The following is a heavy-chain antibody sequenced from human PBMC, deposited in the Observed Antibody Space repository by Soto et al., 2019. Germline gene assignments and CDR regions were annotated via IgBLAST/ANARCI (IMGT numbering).Heavy chain of an antibody. J-gene: IGHJ5*02. D-gene: IGHD6-13*01. Sequence: GGSLSLSCAASGFTFRSFTMNRVRQAPGKGLEWVSTISSNSAYIYYTNALRGRFTISRDNAKNSLHLQMNSLRAEDKAVYYCTRDASRDSSARGWFDPWGQGTLVTVSS. CDR3: TRDASRDSSARGWFDP. CDR2: ISSNSAYI. V-gene: IGHV3-21*01. CDR1: GFTFRSFT.